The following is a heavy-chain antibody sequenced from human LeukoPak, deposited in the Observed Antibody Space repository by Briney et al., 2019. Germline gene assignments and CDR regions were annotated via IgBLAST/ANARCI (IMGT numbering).Heavy chain of an antibody. CDR2: IYYSGST. V-gene: IGHV4-59*01. Sequence: SETLSLTCTVSGGSISTYYWSWIRQPPGKGLEWIGYIYYSGSTNYNPSLKSRVTMSVDTSKNQFSLKLSSVTAADTAVYYCARDLGDNGGYFDYWGQGTLVTVSS. J-gene: IGHJ4*02. CDR1: GGSISTYY. CDR3: ARDLGDNGGYFDY. D-gene: IGHD4-23*01.